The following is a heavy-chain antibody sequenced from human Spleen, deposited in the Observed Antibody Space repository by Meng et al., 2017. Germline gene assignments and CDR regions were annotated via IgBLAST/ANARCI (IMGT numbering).Heavy chain of an antibody. J-gene: IGHJ3*01. D-gene: IGHD3-22*01. CDR2: ISGSGGST. CDR1: GFTFSSYA. CDR3: AKDSITMKAFDV. V-gene: IGHV3-23*01. Sequence: GESLKISCAASGFTFSSYAMSWVRQAPGKGLEWVSAISGSGGSTYYADSVKGRFTISRDNAKNELYLQMDSLKAEDTAVYYCAKDSITMKAFDVWGQGTMVTVSS.